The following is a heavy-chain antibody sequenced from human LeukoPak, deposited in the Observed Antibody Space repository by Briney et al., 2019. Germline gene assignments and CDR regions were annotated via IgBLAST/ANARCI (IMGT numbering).Heavy chain of an antibody. CDR1: GFTFSSYA. D-gene: IGHD6-19*01. J-gene: IGHJ4*02. CDR3: ARGVRQWLVRYYFDY. V-gene: IGHV3-30*04. CDR2: ISYDGSNK. Sequence: GGSLRLSCAASGFTFSSYAMHWVRQAPGKGLEWVAVISYDGSNKYYADSVKGRFTISRDNSKNTLYLQMNSLRAEDTAVYYCARGVRQWLVRYYFDYWGQGTLVTVSS.